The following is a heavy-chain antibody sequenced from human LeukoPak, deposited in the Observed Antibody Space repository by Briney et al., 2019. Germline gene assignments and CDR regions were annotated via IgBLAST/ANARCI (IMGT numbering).Heavy chain of an antibody. Sequence: GGSLRLSCAASGFTFNSYSMNWVRQAPGKGLEWVSSISSSSSYIYYADSVKGRFTISRDNAKNSLYLQMNSLRAEDTAVYYCARDTRLYGDYYYGMDVWGQGTTVTVPS. CDR1: GFTFNSYS. CDR3: ARDTRLYGDYYYGMDV. J-gene: IGHJ6*02. V-gene: IGHV3-21*01. CDR2: ISSSSSYI. D-gene: IGHD4-17*01.